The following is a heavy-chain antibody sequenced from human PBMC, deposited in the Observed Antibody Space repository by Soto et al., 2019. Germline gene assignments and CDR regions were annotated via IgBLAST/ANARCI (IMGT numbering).Heavy chain of an antibody. CDR3: ARVSASVMLRGVIIN. V-gene: IGHV4-4*02. CDR2: IYHSGNT. D-gene: IGHD3-10*01. Sequence: PSETLSLTCAFSGGSISSDNWWSWVRQPPGKGLEWIGEIYHSGNTNYNPSLKSRVTISVDKSKNQFSLKVTSVTAADTGQYYCARVSASVMLRGVIINWGQGTLVTVSS. CDR1: GGSISSDNW. J-gene: IGHJ4*02.